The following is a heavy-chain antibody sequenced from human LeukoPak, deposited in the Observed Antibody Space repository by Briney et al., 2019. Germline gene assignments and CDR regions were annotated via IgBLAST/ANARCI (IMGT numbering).Heavy chain of an antibody. CDR3: ARDLPRSNIVVVPAAGYYGMDV. J-gene: IGHJ6*02. CDR2: ISGSGGST. D-gene: IGHD2-2*01. CDR1: GFTFSSYA. V-gene: IGHV3-23*01. Sequence: GGSLRLSCAASGFTFSSYAMSWVRQAPGKGLEWVSAISGSGGSTYYADSVKGRFTISRDNSKNTLYLQMNSLRAEDTAVYYCARDLPRSNIVVVPAAGYYGMDVWGQGTTVTVSS.